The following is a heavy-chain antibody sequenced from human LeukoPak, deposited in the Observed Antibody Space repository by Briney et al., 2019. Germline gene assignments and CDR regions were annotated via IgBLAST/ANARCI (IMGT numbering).Heavy chain of an antibody. D-gene: IGHD5-18*01. V-gene: IGHV3-23*01. CDR3: GKTTVGYSSGQKPAWPVDF. CDR1: GFTFGSHA. CDR2: IFGSGGSP. Sequence: GGSLRLSCEASGFTFGSHAMYWVRQAPGKGLEWVAGIFGSGGSPHYADFVKGRFTISRDNPRNTVYLQINSLRDDDTAVYYCGKTTVGYSSGQKPAWPVDFWGQGTLATVSS. J-gene: IGHJ4*02.